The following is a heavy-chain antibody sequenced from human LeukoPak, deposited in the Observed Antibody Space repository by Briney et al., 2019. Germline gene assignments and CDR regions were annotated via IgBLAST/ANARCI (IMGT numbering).Heavy chain of an antibody. V-gene: IGHV1-69*05. Sequence: GSSVKVSCKASGGTFSSYAISWVRQAPGQGLEWMGGIIPIFGTANYAQKFQGRVTINTDESTSTAYMELSSLRSEDTAVCYCASATDVLGYYYYYYMDVWGKGTTVTVSS. CDR1: GGTFSSYA. CDR2: IIPIFGTA. J-gene: IGHJ6*03. CDR3: ASATDVLGYYYYYYMDV. D-gene: IGHD2-15*01.